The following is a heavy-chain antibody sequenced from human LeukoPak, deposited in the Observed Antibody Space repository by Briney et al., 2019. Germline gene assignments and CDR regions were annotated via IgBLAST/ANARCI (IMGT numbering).Heavy chain of an antibody. CDR1: GFTFSSYG. CDR3: AKDSGYCSSTSCYMNY. J-gene: IGHJ4*02. V-gene: IGHV3-30*18. CDR2: ISYDGSNK. Sequence: GGSLRLSCAASGFTFSSYGMHWVRQAPGKGLEWVAVISYDGSNKYYADSVKGRFTTSRDNSKNALYLQMNSLRAEDTAVYYCAKDSGYCSSTSCYMNYWGQGTLVTVSS. D-gene: IGHD2-2*02.